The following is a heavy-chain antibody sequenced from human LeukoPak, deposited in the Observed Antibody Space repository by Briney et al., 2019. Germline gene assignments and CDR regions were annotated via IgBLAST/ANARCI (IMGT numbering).Heavy chain of an antibody. Sequence: AETLSLTCTVSGGSISSVYWSWIRQPPGKGLEWIGYSYYRWSTNYNPALKSRVTISDDMFKNQFSLPLSSVPAADTAVYYYTRRELRGLFDYWGQGTLVTVPS. CDR1: GGSISSVY. V-gene: IGHV4-59*12. J-gene: IGHJ4*02. CDR2: SYYRWST. CDR3: TRRELRGLFDY. D-gene: IGHD3-16*01.